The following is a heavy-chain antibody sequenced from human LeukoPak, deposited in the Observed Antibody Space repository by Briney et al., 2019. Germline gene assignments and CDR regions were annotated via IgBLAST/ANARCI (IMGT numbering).Heavy chain of an antibody. CDR3: ASSREATSNWFVY. CDR1: GFALSGYW. D-gene: IGHD2-2*01. J-gene: IGHJ5*01. V-gene: IGHV3-66*01. CDR2: IYSGGNT. Sequence: GGSLRLSCAASGFALSGYWMSWVRQAPGKGLEWVSVIYSGGNTYYTDSVQGRFTISRDNSKNTLYLQMNSLRAEDTAVYHCASSREATSNWFVYWGQGTLVTVSS.